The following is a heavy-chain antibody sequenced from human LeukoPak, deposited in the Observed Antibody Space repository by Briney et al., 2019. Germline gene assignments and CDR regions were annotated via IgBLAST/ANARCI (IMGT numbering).Heavy chain of an antibody. CDR1: GYSVSELS. Sequence: ASVKVSCKFSGYSVSELSMHWVRQAPGLGLEWMGGFDREDDAPVYAQQFQGRVTMTEDTSTDTAYMELSSLRSEDTALYYCATLDSYYDSSGRPLLPDWGQGTLVTVSS. CDR2: FDREDDAP. D-gene: IGHD3-22*01. CDR3: ATLDSYYDSSGRPLLPD. V-gene: IGHV1-24*01. J-gene: IGHJ4*02.